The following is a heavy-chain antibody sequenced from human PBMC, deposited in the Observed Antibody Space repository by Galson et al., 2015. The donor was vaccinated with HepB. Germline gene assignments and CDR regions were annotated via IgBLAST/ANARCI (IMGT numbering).Heavy chain of an antibody. CDR2: ISPIFGIA. V-gene: IGHV1-69*10. J-gene: IGHJ4*02. CDR1: GGTFSSYA. D-gene: IGHD2-2*01. Sequence: SVKVSCKASGGTFSSYAISWVRQAPGQGLEWMGWISPIFGIAIYAEKVQGRVTITSDKSKNTAYMELSSLRSEDTAVYYCARVGDIVVVPAAHQDFWSGYPPSEYWGQGTLVTVSS. CDR3: ARVGDIVVVPAAHQDFWSGYPPSEY.